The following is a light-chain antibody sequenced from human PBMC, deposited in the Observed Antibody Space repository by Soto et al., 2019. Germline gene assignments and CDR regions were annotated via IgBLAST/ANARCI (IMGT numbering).Light chain of an antibody. Sequence: ILMTQSPATLSVSPGEGATLSCRASQSVNSNFLAWYQQKPGQAPRLLISGASNRATGIPDRFSGSGSGTDFTLTISRLEPEDFAVYYCQQYGNSPRTFGQGTKVDIK. CDR2: GAS. CDR1: QSVNSNF. CDR3: QQYGNSPRT. V-gene: IGKV3-20*01. J-gene: IGKJ1*01.